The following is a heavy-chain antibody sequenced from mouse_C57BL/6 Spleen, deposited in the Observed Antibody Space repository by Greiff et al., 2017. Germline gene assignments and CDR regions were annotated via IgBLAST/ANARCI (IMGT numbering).Heavy chain of an antibody. CDR1: GYTFTSYW. V-gene: IGHV1-53*01. D-gene: IGHD2-4*01. CDR3: ARRSYYDCDGFDY. J-gene: IGHJ2*01. CDR2: INPSNGGT. Sequence: QVNVKQPGTELVKPGASVKLSCKASGYTFTSYWMHWVKQRPGQGLEWIGNINPSNGGTNYNEKFTSKVTLTVDKSSSNAYMQLISLTSDDAAVYYCARRSYYDCDGFDYWGQGTTLTVDS.